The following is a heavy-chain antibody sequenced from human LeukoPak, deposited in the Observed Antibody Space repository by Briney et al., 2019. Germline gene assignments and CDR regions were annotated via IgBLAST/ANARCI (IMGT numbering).Heavy chain of an antibody. CDR1: GCSITSYY. CDR3: ASLSHLYWYFDL. CDR2: IYYSGST. V-gene: IGHV4-59*01. J-gene: IGHJ2*01. Sequence: PSETLSLTCTGTGCSITSYYWSWIRQPPGKGLEWIGYIYYSGSTNYNPSLKSRVTISVDTSKNQFSLTLSSVTAADTAVYYCASLSHLYWYFDLWGRGTLVTVSS.